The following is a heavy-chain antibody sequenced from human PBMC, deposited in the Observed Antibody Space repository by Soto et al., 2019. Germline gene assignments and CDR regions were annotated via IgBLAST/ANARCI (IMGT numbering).Heavy chain of an antibody. V-gene: IGHV1-18*01. D-gene: IGHD6-13*01. CDR2: ISAYNGNT. J-gene: IGHJ3*02. CDR1: GYTFTSYG. CDR3: ARGRQQLVNHDAFDI. Sequence: ASVKVSCKASGYTFTSYGISWVRQAPGQGLEWMGWISAYNGNTNYAQKLQGRVTMTTDTSTSTAYMELRSLRSDDTAVYYCARGRQQLVNHDAFDIWGQGTMVTVSS.